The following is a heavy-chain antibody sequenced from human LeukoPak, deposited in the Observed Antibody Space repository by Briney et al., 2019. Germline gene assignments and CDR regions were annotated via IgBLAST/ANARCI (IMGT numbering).Heavy chain of an antibody. CDR3: ARDEGYSGHENGMDV. Sequence: PGRSLRLSCAASGFTFSSYAMHWVRQAPGKGLEWVAVISYDGSNKYYADSVKGRFTISRDNSKNTLYLQMNSLRAEDTAVYYCARDEGYSGHENGMDVWGKGTTVTVSS. V-gene: IGHV3-30*04. CDR1: GFTFSSYA. CDR2: ISYDGSNK. D-gene: IGHD5-12*01. J-gene: IGHJ6*04.